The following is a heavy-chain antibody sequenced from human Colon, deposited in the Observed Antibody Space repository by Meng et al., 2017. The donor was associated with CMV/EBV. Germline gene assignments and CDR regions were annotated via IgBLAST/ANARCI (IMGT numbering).Heavy chain of an antibody. Sequence: GESLKISCAASGFSLTDYYMDWVRQAPGKGLEWIGRSRNRANGYTTEYAAPVQGRFTISRDISKNSLNLQMNILKTDDTALYYCARGRGSWDAFDIWGRGTMVTVSS. CDR1: GFSLTDYY. CDR2: SRNRANGYTT. V-gene: IGHV3-72*01. J-gene: IGHJ3*02. CDR3: ARGRGSWDAFDI.